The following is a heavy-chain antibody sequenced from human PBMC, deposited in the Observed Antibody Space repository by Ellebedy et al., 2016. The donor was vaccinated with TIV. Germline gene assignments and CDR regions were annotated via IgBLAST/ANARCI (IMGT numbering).Heavy chain of an antibody. CDR2: IYPGDSDT. Sequence: ASVKVSCKGSGYSFTSYWIGWVRQMPGKGLEWMGIIYPGDSDTRYSPSFQGQVTISADKSIGTAYLQWSSLKASDTAMYYCARMELLPSDAFDIWGQGTMVTVSS. V-gene: IGHV5-51*01. D-gene: IGHD1-26*01. CDR1: GYSFTSYW. J-gene: IGHJ3*02. CDR3: ARMELLPSDAFDI.